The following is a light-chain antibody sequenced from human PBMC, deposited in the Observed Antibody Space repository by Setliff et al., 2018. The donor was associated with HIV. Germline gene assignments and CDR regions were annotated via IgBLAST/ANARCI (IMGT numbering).Light chain of an antibody. V-gene: IGLV2-14*03. CDR3: SSYTNSSSGV. CDR2: DVS. J-gene: IGLJ1*01. Sequence: QSVLAQPASVSGSPGQSITISCTGTSSDVGGYNHVSWYQQHPGKAPKLMIYDVSNRPSGISNRFSGSKSGNTASLTVSGLQAEDEADYYCSSYTNSSSGVFGTGTKVTVL. CDR1: SSDVGGYNH.